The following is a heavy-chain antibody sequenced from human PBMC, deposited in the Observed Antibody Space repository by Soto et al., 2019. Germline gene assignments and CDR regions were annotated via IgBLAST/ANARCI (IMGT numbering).Heavy chain of an antibody. V-gene: IGHV3-7*01. Sequence: EVQLVESGGGLVQPGGSLRLSCAASGFTFSSYWMSWVRQAPGKGLEWVANIKQDGSEKYYVDSVKGRFTISRDNAKNSLYLQMNSLGAEDTAVYYCAIDPIVVVVVGAFDIWGQGTMVTVSS. CDR1: GFTFSSYW. CDR3: AIDPIVVVVVGAFDI. CDR2: IKQDGSEK. J-gene: IGHJ3*02. D-gene: IGHD2-15*01.